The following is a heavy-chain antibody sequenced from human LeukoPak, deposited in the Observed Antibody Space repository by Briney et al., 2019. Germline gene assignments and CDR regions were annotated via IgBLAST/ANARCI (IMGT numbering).Heavy chain of an antibody. CDR1: GFTFNTYS. CDR2: ISGDGDYI. Sequence: AGGSLRLSCAASGFTFNTYSMNWVRQAPGKGLEWVSSISGDGDYIYYADSVKGRFTISRDNANNSLFLQMNSLRAEDTAVYFCARDTYSSAWYVADDAFDIWGQGTMVTVSS. CDR3: ARDTYSSAWYVADDAFDI. D-gene: IGHD6-19*01. V-gene: IGHV3-21*01. J-gene: IGHJ3*02.